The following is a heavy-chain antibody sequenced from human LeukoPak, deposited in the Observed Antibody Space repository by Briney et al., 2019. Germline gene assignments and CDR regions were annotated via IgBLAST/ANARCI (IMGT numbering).Heavy chain of an antibody. Sequence: GGSLRLSCEASGFTFGSHAMYWVRQAPGKGLEWVAGIFGSGGSPRYADSVKGRFTIPRDNPRNTVYLQINSLRDEDTAVYYCGKTTVGYSSGQKPAWPVDYWGQGTLVTVSP. D-gene: IGHD5-18*01. V-gene: IGHV3-23*01. CDR2: IFGSGGSP. CDR3: GKTTVGYSSGQKPAWPVDY. J-gene: IGHJ4*02. CDR1: GFTFGSHA.